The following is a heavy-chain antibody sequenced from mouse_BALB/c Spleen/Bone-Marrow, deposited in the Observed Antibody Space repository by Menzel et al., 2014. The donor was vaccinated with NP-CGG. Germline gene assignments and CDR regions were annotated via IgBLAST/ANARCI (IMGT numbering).Heavy chain of an antibody. V-gene: IGHV5-4*02. D-gene: IGHD2-1*01. CDR3: ARGGGNYEGAWFAY. CDR2: ISDGGSYT. J-gene: IGHJ3*01. Sequence: EVHLVESGGGLVKPGGSLKLSCAASGFTFSDYYMYWVRQTPEKRLEWVATISDGGSYTYYPDSVKGRFTISRDNAKNNLYLQMSSRKSEDTAMYYRARGGGNYEGAWFAYWGQGTLVTVSA. CDR1: GFTFSDYY.